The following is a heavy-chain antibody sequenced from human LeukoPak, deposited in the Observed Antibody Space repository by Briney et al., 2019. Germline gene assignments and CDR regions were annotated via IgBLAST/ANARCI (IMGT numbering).Heavy chain of an antibody. Sequence: SETLSLTCTVSGASITTYYWTWIRQPPGKGLEWIGYIFSRVTTNYNPSLRSRVTISMDTSKNQFSLKLSSVTAADTAVYYCARKLSGWFDPWGQGTLVTVSS. D-gene: IGHD6-25*01. J-gene: IGHJ5*02. CDR2: IFSRVTT. CDR1: GASITTYY. CDR3: ARKLSGWFDP. V-gene: IGHV4-4*09.